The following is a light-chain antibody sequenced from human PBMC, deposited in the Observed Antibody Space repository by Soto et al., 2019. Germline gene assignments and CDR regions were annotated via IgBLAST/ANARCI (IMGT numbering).Light chain of an antibody. CDR2: EVT. CDR3: SSYTTLGTYV. J-gene: IGLJ1*01. CDR1: SSDISYYNY. V-gene: IGLV2-14*01. Sequence: QSVLTQPASVSGSPGQSITISCTGTSSDISYYNYVSWFQQHPGKAPKLIISEVTNRPSGVSNRFSGSKSGNTASLTISGLRAEDEAHYYCSSYTTLGTYVFGTGTKVTV.